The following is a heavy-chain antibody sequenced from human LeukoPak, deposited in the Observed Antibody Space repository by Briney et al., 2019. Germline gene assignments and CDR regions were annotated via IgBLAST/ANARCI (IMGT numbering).Heavy chain of an antibody. CDR1: GFTVNSNY. D-gene: IGHD5-12*01. Sequence: GGSLRLSCAASGFTVNSNYWSWVRQAPGKGLEWVANIKEDGSEKYYVHSVKGRFTISRDNAKNALYLQMNSLRAEDTAVYYCARKGYGDYWGQGTLVTVSS. CDR3: ARKGYGDY. J-gene: IGHJ4*02. V-gene: IGHV3-7*03. CDR2: IKEDGSEK.